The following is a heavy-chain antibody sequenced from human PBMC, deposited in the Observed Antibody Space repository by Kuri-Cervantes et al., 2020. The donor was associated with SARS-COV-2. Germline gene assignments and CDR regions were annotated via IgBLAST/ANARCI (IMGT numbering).Heavy chain of an antibody. CDR3: ARQSGYCSSTSCYRPFSF. CDR1: GGSNSSSSYY. D-gene: IGHD2-2*02. J-gene: IGHJ4*02. Sequence: SETRSLTCTVLGGSNSSSSYYWGWIRQPPGKGLEWIGSIYYSGSTYYNPSLKRRVTISVDTSKNQFSLKLSSVTAADTAVYYCARQSGYCSSTSCYRPFSFWGQGTLVTVSS. V-gene: IGHV4-39*01. CDR2: IYYSGST.